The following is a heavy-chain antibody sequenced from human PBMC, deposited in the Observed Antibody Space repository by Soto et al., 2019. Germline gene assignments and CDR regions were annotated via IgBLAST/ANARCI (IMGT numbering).Heavy chain of an antibody. D-gene: IGHD3-16*01. CDR3: ARADPDASVGY. V-gene: IGHV4-59*11. Sequence: SETLSLTCTVSGASMSSHYWTWLRQSPGKGLEWIGYISYSGSTYYNPSHKSRVTISADTSQNQFSLKLSAVISADTAVYYCARADPDASVGYWGQGTLVTVSS. J-gene: IGHJ4*02. CDR1: GASMSSHY. CDR2: ISYSGST.